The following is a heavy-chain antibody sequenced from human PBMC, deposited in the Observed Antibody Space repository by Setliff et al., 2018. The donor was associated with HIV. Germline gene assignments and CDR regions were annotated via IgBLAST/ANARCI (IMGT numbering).Heavy chain of an antibody. CDR1: ASRYSFTAYN. CDR2: INPFGGTT. Sequence: ASVKVSCKASASRYSFTAYNMHWVRQAPGQGLEWMGIINPFGGTTTYAQKFQGRVTMTRDTSTSTVYMELTNLRSDDTAVYYCARDGRNVDRDIDYWGQGTLVTVSS. J-gene: IGHJ4*02. V-gene: IGHV1-46*01. D-gene: IGHD1-26*01. CDR3: ARDGRNVDRDIDY.